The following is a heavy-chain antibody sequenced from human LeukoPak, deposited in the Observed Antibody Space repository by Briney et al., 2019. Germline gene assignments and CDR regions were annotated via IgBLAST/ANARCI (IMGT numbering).Heavy chain of an antibody. D-gene: IGHD3-22*01. V-gene: IGHV4-59*01. Sequence: KASETLSLTCTVSGGSISSYYWSWIRQPPGKGLEWIGYIYYSGSTNYNPSLKSRVTISVDTSKNQFSLKLSSVTAADTAVYYCARDGVVGPYYYDSSGYYRNDAFDIWGQGTMVTVSS. J-gene: IGHJ3*02. CDR2: IYYSGST. CDR1: GGSISSYY. CDR3: ARDGVVGPYYYDSSGYYRNDAFDI.